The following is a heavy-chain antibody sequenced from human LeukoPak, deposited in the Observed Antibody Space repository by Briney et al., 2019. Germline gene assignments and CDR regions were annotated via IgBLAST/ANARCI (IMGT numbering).Heavy chain of an antibody. D-gene: IGHD2-21*01. CDR1: GFTFSSYA. J-gene: IGHJ4*02. Sequence: AGGSLRLSCAASGFTFSSYAMSWVRQAPGEGLEWVSTISGSGGTTYYTDSVRGRFTISRDNSNNTLFLQMNSLRAEDTAVYYCVLFLRYVDYWGQGTLVTVSS. CDR2: ISGSGGTT. CDR3: VLFLRYVDY. V-gene: IGHV3-23*01.